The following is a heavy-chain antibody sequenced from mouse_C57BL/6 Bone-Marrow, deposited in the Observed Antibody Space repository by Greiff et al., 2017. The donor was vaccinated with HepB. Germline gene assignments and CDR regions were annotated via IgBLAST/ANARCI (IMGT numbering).Heavy chain of an antibody. D-gene: IGHD2-2*01. CDR3: ARGYYGYRFAY. Sequence: EVKVEESGGGLVKPGGSLKLSCAASGFTFSDYGMHWVRQAPEKGLEWVAYISSGSSTIYYADTVKGRFTISRDNAKNTLFLQMTSLRSEDTAMYYCARGYYGYRFAYWAKGLWSLSLQ. CDR1: GFTFSDYG. V-gene: IGHV5-17*01. CDR2: ISSGSSTI. J-gene: IGHJ3*01.